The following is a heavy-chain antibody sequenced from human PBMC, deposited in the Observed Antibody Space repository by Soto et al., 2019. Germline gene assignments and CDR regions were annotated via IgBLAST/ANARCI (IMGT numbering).Heavy chain of an antibody. V-gene: IGHV3-48*02. Sequence: PGGALRVSCVGSGFSFSDYSINWVRQATGKGLQWISYISSRSDAIHYADSVKGRFTVSGDNAKKAVFLQMNSLRDDDTAIYYCARLPKGSLVTAWGEGTQVTVSS. CDR3: ARLPKGSLVTA. CDR2: ISSRSDAI. CDR1: GFSFSDYS. D-gene: IGHD2-21*02. J-gene: IGHJ4*02.